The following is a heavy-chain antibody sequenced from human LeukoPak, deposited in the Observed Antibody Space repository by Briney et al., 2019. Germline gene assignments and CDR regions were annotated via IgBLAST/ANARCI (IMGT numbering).Heavy chain of an antibody. Sequence: GGSLRLSCAASGFTFSSYAMHWVRQAPGKGLEWVAVISYDGSHKYYADSVKGRFTISRDNSKNTLYLQMNSLRAEDTAVYYCARSVSSRFTSPRRPYYFDSWGQGTLVTVSS. CDR3: ARSVSSRFTSPRRPYYFDS. D-gene: IGHD2-2*01. CDR2: ISYDGSHK. V-gene: IGHV3-30*04. J-gene: IGHJ4*02. CDR1: GFTFSSYA.